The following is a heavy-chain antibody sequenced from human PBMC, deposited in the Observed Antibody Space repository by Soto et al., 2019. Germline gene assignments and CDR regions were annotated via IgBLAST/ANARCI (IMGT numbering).Heavy chain of an antibody. V-gene: IGHV3-30-3*01. J-gene: IGHJ4*02. D-gene: IGHD5-12*01. Sequence: GGSLRLSCAASGFTFSHYSMHWVRQAPGKGLEWVAIISYDGSNKFYADSVKGRFTISRDNYKNTLYLEMNSLGPEDTAVYYCAREIVGTIGFDYWGQGTLVTVSS. CDR2: ISYDGSNK. CDR1: GFTFSHYS. CDR3: AREIVGTIGFDY.